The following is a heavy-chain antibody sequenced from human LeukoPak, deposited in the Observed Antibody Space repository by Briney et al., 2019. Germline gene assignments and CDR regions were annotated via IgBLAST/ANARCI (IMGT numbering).Heavy chain of an antibody. CDR1: GGSISSSSYY. CDR2: IYYSGST. CDR3: ARAYSSGWYQPHFDY. Sequence: SETLSLTCTVSGGSISSSSYYWGWIRQPPGKGLEWIGSIYYSGSTYYNPSLKSRVTISVDTSKNQFSLKLSSVTAADTAVYYCARAYSSGWYQPHFDYWGQGTLVTVSS. D-gene: IGHD6-19*01. V-gene: IGHV4-39*07. J-gene: IGHJ4*02.